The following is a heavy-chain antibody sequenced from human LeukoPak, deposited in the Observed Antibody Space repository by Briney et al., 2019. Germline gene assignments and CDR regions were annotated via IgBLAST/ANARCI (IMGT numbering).Heavy chain of an antibody. CDR3: ARFKRVGSSGWPLDY. V-gene: IGHV1-46*01. J-gene: IGHJ4*02. D-gene: IGHD6-19*01. Sequence: ASVKASCKASGYTFTSYYMHWVRQAPGQGLEWMGVINPSGGSTSYAQKFQGRVTMTRDTSTSTVYMELSSLRSEDTAVYYCARFKRVGSSGWPLDYWGQGTLVTVSS. CDR1: GYTFTSYY. CDR2: INPSGGST.